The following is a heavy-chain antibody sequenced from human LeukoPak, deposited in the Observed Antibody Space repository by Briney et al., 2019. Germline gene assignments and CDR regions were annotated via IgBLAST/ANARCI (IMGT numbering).Heavy chain of an antibody. CDR2: IDNTGSI. CDR3: ARHVWWYYDSSGYPDS. V-gene: IGHV4-59*08. CDR1: GGFISSNY. Sequence: SETLSLTCTVSGGFISSNYWSWIRQPPGKGLEYIGYIDNTGSINYNPSLGSRVTISIDRSKKQFSLKLRSVTAADTAVYYCARHVWWYYDSSGYPDSWGQGTLVTVSS. J-gene: IGHJ4*02. D-gene: IGHD3-22*01.